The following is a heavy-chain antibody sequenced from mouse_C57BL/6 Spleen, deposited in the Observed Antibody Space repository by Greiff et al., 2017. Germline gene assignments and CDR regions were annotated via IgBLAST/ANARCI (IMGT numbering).Heavy chain of an antibody. D-gene: IGHD4-1*01. J-gene: IGHJ3*01. V-gene: IGHV5-4*03. Sequence: EVMLVESGGGLVKPGGSLKLSCAASGFTFSSYAMSWVRQTPEKRLAWVATISDGGSYTYYPDNVKGRFTISRDNAKNNLYLQMSHLKSEDTAMYYCASLGESAYWGQGTLVTVSA. CDR2: ISDGGSYT. CDR1: GFTFSSYA. CDR3: ASLGESAY.